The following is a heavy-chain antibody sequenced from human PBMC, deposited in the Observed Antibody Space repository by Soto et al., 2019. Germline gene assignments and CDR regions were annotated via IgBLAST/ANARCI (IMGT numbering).Heavy chain of an antibody. Sequence: ASVKVSCKASGGTFSSYAISWVRQAPGQGLEWMGGIIPIFGTANYAQKFQGRVTITADESTSTAYMELSSLRSEDTAVYYCAARIADSSGYYDAFDIWGQGTMVTVSS. CDR2: IIPIFGTA. CDR3: AARIADSSGYYDAFDI. D-gene: IGHD3-22*01. CDR1: GGTFSSYA. V-gene: IGHV1-69*13. J-gene: IGHJ3*02.